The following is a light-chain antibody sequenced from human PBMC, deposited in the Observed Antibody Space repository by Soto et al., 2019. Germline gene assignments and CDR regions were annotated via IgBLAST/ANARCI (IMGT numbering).Light chain of an antibody. Sequence: QSALTQPASVSGSPGQSITISCTGTSSDVGAFNYVSWYLQYPGKAPKLMIYEVGNPPSGVSDRFSGSKSGNTASLTISGVQAEDEGDYFCCFYASGRIYVFGTGTKLTVL. CDR3: CFYASGRIYV. CDR2: EVG. CDR1: SSDVGAFNY. V-gene: IGLV2-14*01. J-gene: IGLJ1*01.